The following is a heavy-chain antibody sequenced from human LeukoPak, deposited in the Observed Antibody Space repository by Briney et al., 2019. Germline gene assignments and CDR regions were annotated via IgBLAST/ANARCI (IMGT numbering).Heavy chain of an antibody. D-gene: IGHD4-17*01. CDR3: ARDFRDYRDNVAYFDS. J-gene: IGHJ4*02. V-gene: IGHV3-30-3*01. CDR2: ILYDGSNQ. CDR1: GFTFSTYA. Sequence: GRSLRLSCAASGFTFSTYAMHWARQAPGRGLEWVAVILYDGSNQYYADSVKGRFTISRDNSRNTLYLQMNSLKVEDTAVYYCARDFRDYRDNVAYFDSWGQGTLVTVSS.